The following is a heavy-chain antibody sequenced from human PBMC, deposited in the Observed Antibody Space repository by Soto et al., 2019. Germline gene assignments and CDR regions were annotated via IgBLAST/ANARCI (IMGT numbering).Heavy chain of an antibody. CDR1: GFTFTGYG. D-gene: IGHD4-17*01. J-gene: IGHJ4*02. V-gene: IGHV3-30*03. CDR3: ARDTGDYKRYFDY. CDR2: ISSDGSNK. Sequence: AGGSLRLSCAASGFTFTGYGMHWVRQAPGKGLEWVAVISSDGSNKYYADSVKGRFTISRDNSKNTLYLQMNSLRAEDTAVYYCARDTGDYKRYFDYWGQGTLVTVS.